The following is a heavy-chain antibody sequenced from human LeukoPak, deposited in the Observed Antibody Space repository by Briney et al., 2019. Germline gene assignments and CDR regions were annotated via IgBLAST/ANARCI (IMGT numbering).Heavy chain of an antibody. CDR1: GGSISTYY. D-gene: IGHD3-3*01. J-gene: IGHJ3*02. CDR3: ARQGNDFWSFDI. V-gene: IGHV4-59*08. CDR2: ISYSGST. Sequence: SETLSLTCSVSGGSISTYYWNWLRQPPGKGLEWIGYISYSGSTNYNPSLKSRVTISVDTSKNQCSLKLSSVTAADTAVYYCARQGNDFWSFDIWGQGTMVTVPS.